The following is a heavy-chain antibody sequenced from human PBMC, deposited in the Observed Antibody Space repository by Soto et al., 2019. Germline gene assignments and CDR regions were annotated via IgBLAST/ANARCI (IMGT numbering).Heavy chain of an antibody. Sequence: PVGSLGLSCAGSGFTFSSYAMHWVRQAPGKGLEWVAVISDDGSNKYYADSVKGRFTISRDNSKNTLYLQMNSLRAEDTAVYYCARDSESFHYYDSSGYYGYYFDYWGQGTLVTV. CDR3: ARDSESFHYYDSSGYYGYYFDY. J-gene: IGHJ4*02. CDR1: GFTFSSYA. V-gene: IGHV3-30-3*01. CDR2: ISDDGSNK. D-gene: IGHD3-22*01.